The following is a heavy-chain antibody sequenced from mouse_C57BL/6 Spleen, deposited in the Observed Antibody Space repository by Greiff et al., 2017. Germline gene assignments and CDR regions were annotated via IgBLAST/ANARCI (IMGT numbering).Heavy chain of an antibody. CDR2: IYPRSGNT. CDR3: ADGNYGFYAMDY. Sequence: LQESGAELARPGASVKLSCKASGYTFTSYGISWVKQRTGQGLEWIGEIYPRSGNTYYNEKFKGKATLTADKSSSTAYMELRSLTSEDSAVYFCADGNYGFYAMDYWGQGTSVTVSS. D-gene: IGHD2-1*01. V-gene: IGHV1-81*01. CDR1: GYTFTSYG. J-gene: IGHJ4*01.